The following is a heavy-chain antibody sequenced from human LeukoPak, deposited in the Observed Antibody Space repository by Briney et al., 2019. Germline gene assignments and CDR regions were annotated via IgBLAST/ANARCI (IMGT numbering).Heavy chain of an antibody. Sequence: GGPLRLSCAASGFTFSNAWMSWVRQPPGRGLEWVGLIKTKTEGGTTDYAAPVTGRFTISRDDSKNTLYLQMNSLRTDDTAVYYCTTVRQPYYYDSSGYYSWGQGTLVTVSS. D-gene: IGHD3-22*01. CDR3: TTVRQPYYYDSSGYYS. J-gene: IGHJ4*02. CDR1: GFTFSNAW. V-gene: IGHV3-15*01. CDR2: IKTKTEGGTT.